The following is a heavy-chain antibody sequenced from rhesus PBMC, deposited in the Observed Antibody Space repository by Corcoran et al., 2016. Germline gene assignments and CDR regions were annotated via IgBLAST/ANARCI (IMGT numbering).Heavy chain of an antibody. CDR2: IYGSGSST. CDR1: GGSISSSY. D-gene: IGHD3-9*01. J-gene: IGHJ4*01. CDR3: ASNEDDYGYYYNV. V-gene: IGHV4-169*02. Sequence: QLQLQESGPGLVKPSETLSVTCAVSGGSISSSYWSWIRQAPGKGLEWIGYIYGSGSSTNYNPPLKSRFTLSVDTSKNQLSLKLSSVTTADTAVYYCASNEDDYGYYYNVWGQGVLVTVSS.